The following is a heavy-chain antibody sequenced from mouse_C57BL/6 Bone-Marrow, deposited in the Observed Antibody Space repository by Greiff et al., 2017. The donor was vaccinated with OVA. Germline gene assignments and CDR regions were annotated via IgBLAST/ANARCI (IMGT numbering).Heavy chain of an antibody. D-gene: IGHD2-4*01. J-gene: IGHJ2*01. CDR1: GYAFSSSW. Sequence: QVQLQQSGPELVKPGAPVKISCKASGYAFSSSWMNWVKQRPGKGLEWIGRIYPGDGDTNYNGKFKGKATLTADKSSSTAYMQLSSLTSEDSAVYFCARGDYDYDGYWGQGTTLTVSS. CDR3: ARGDYDYDGY. V-gene: IGHV1-82*01. CDR2: IYPGDGDT.